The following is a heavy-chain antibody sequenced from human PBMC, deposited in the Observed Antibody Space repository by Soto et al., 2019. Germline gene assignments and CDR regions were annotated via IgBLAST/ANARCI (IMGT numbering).Heavy chain of an antibody. J-gene: IGHJ6*02. V-gene: IGHV3-23*01. CDR3: VKGRSYYYYYGVDV. CDR2: IIDSGAST. Sequence: GGSPRLSCAASGFTFSSCAMGWVRQAPGKGLEWVSDIIDSGASTYYADSVKGRFTISRDNSKSTLYLQMNSLRAEDTALYYCVKGRSYYYYYGVDVWGQGTTVTVSS. CDR1: GFTFSSCA.